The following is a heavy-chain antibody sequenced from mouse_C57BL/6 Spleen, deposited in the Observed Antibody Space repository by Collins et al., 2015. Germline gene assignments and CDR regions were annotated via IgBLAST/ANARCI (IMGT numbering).Heavy chain of an antibody. Sequence: QVQLQQSGPELVKPGASVKMSCKASGYTFTDYVISWVKQRTGQGLEWIGEIYPGSGSTYYNEKFKGKATLTADKSSNTAYMQLSSLTSEDSAVYFCARYYGNYYYAMDYWGQGTSVTVSS. J-gene: IGHJ4*01. CDR3: ARYYGNYYYAMDY. V-gene: IGHV1-81*01. D-gene: IGHD2-1*01. CDR1: GYTFTDYV. CDR2: IYPGSGST.